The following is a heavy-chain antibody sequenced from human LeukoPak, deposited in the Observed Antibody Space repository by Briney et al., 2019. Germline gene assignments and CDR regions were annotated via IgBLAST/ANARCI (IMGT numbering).Heavy chain of an antibody. Sequence: GGSLRLSCAASGFTFSSYWMHWVRQAPGKGLEWVAVISYDGSNKYYADSVKGRFTISRDNSKNTLYLQMNSLRAEDTAVYYCAKVGRSTTFDYWGQGTLVTVSS. CDR3: AKVGRSTTFDY. J-gene: IGHJ4*02. D-gene: IGHD1-1*01. CDR2: ISYDGSNK. CDR1: GFTFSSYW. V-gene: IGHV3-30*18.